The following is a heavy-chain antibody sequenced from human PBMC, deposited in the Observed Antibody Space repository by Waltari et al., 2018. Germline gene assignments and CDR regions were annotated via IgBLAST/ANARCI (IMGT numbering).Heavy chain of an antibody. J-gene: IGHJ4*02. V-gene: IGHV1-2*02. Sequence: QVQLVQSGAEVKKPGASVKVSCKASGYTFTGYYIHWVRQATGQGLEWMGWINSNTGGTNYAQNFQGRVTMTRDTSISTAFMELSGLRSDDTAVYYCARDTGWYWGQGTLVTVSS. CDR1: GYTFTGYY. D-gene: IGHD2-15*01. CDR3: ARDTGWY. CDR2: INSNTGGT.